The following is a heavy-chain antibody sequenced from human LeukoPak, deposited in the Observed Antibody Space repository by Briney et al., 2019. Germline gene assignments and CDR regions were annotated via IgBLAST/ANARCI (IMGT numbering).Heavy chain of an antibody. CDR1: GFTFSSYD. CDR2: IGTASDT. Sequence: GGSLRLSCAASGFTFSSYDMHWVRQATGKGLEWVSAIGTASDTYYPGSVKGRFTISRENAKNSLYLQMNSLRAGDTAVYYCARAAPFTYYGMDVWGQGTTVTVSS. J-gene: IGHJ6*02. V-gene: IGHV3-13*01. CDR3: ARAAPFTYYGMDV.